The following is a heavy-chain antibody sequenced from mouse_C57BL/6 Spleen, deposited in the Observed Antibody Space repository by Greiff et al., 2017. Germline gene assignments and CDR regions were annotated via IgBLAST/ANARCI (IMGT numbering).Heavy chain of an antibody. Sequence: VQLVESGAELVKPGASVKISCKASGYAFSSYWMNWVKQRPGKGLEWIGQIYPGDGDTNYNGKFKGKATLTADKSSSTAYMQLSSLTSEDSAVYFCARFPNWDNWYFDVWGTGTTVTVSS. CDR1: GYAFSSYW. CDR3: ARFPNWDNWYFDV. CDR2: IYPGDGDT. V-gene: IGHV1-80*01. J-gene: IGHJ1*03. D-gene: IGHD4-1*01.